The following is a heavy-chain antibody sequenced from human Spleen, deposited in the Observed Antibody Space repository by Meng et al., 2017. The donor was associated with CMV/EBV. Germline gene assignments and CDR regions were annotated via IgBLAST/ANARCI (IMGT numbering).Heavy chain of an antibody. CDR1: GFTFSSYS. Sequence: GSLKISCDASGFTFSSYSMNWVRQAPGKGLEWVSSIATSSGYILYADSVKGRFTISRDNAKNSLYLQMNSLRVEDTAVYYCARGEDCSSSSCYVMDSNWFDPWGQGTLVTVSS. CDR2: IATSSGYI. D-gene: IGHD2-2*01. V-gene: IGHV3-21*01. J-gene: IGHJ5*01. CDR3: ARGEDCSSSSCYVMDSNWFDP.